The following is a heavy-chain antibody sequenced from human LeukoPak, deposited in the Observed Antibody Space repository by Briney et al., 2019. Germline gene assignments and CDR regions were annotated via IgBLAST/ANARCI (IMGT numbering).Heavy chain of an antibody. V-gene: IGHV4-30-4*01. Sequence: PSETLSLTCTVSGGSISSGDYYWSWIRQPPGKGLEWIGYIYYSGSTYYNPSLKSRVTISADTSKNQFSLKLSSVTAADTAVYYCARGTSGDYVNYWGQGTLVTVSS. D-gene: IGHD4-17*01. CDR1: GGSISSGDYY. CDR2: IYYSGST. J-gene: IGHJ4*02. CDR3: ARGTSGDYVNY.